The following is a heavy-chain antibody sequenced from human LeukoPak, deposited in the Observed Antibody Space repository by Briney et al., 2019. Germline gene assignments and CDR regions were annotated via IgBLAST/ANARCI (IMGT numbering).Heavy chain of an antibody. CDR1: GFTFSSYS. CDR2: ISSSSSTI. Sequence: GGSLRLSCAASGFTFSSYSMNWVRQAPGKGLEWVSYISSSSSTIYYADSVKGRFTISRDNAKNSLYLQMNSLRAEDTAVYYCARDCGGDCYSGLDYWGQGTLVTVSS. CDR3: ARDCGGDCYSGLDY. V-gene: IGHV3-48*01. J-gene: IGHJ4*02. D-gene: IGHD2-21*02.